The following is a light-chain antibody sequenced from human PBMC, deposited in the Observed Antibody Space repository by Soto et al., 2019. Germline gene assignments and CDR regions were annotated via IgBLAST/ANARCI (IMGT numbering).Light chain of an antibody. CDR1: QSVSSNY. J-gene: IGKJ1*01. V-gene: IGKV3-11*01. CDR3: QQRFDWPRT. CDR2: GAS. Sequence: EIVLTQSPGTLSLSPGERATLSCRASQSVSSNYLAWYQHRPGQAPRLLIYGASNRSTGIPARFSGSGSGTDFTLTISSLEPEDFAVYYCQQRFDWPRTFGQGTKVDIK.